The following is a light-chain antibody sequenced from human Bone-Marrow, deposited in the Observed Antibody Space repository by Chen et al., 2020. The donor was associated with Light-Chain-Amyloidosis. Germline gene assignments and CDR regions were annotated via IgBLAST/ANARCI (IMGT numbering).Light chain of an antibody. Sequence: QSVLTQPPSVSAAPGQKVTISCSGSNSHIGINYVSWYQQLPGTSPKLLIYESNQRPSEIPDRFSGSKSGTSATLGVAGLQTGDEADYYCATWDSSLTVWMFGGGTK. J-gene: IGLJ3*02. CDR3: ATWDSSLTVWM. V-gene: IGLV1-51*02. CDR1: NSHIGINY. CDR2: ESN.